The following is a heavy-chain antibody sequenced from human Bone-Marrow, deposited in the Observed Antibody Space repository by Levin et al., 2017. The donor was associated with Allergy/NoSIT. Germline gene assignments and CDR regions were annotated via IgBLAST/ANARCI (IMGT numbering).Heavy chain of an antibody. CDR3: ARGRDEGTQFNL. J-gene: IGHJ4*02. D-gene: IGHD1-7*01. CDR2: ISSGGDFV. CDR1: GLTFSTYE. V-gene: IGHV3-48*03. Sequence: PGGSLRLSCAASGLTFSTYEMNWVRQVPGTGLEWVSYISSGGDFVDYADSVRGRFTISRDNAKNSLFLQLNSLRAEDTAVYYCARGRDEGTQFNLWGQGTLVTVSS.